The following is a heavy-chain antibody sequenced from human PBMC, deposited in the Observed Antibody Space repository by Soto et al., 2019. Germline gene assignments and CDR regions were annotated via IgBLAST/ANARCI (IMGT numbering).Heavy chain of an antibody. CDR2: IYHSGST. J-gene: IGHJ4*02. D-gene: IGHD6-6*01. CDR1: GGSISSSNW. V-gene: IGHV4-4*02. CDR3: ARDIGEYSRSWGFDY. Sequence: SETLSLTCAVSGGSISSSNWWSWVRQPPGKGLEWIGEIYHSGSTNYNPSLKSRVTISVDKSKNQFSLKLSSVTAADTAVYYCARDIGEYSRSWGFDYWGQGDLVTVSS.